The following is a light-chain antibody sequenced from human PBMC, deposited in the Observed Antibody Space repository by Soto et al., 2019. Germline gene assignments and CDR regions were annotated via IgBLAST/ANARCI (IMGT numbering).Light chain of an antibody. Sequence: QSVLTQPPSASGTHGQRVTISCSGSSSNIGSNTVNWYQQLPGTAPKLLIYSNNQRPSGVPDRFSGSKSGTSASLAISGLQSEDEADYYCAAWDVSLNGVVFGGGTKLTVL. V-gene: IGLV1-44*01. CDR2: SNN. CDR3: AAWDVSLNGVV. J-gene: IGLJ2*01. CDR1: SSNIGSNT.